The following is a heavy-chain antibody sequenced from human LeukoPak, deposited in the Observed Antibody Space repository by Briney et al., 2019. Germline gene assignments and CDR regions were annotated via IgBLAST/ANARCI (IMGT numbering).Heavy chain of an antibody. V-gene: IGHV4-39*07. D-gene: IGHD3-3*01. Sequence: SETLSLTCTVSGGSISSSSYYWGWIRQPPGKGLEWIGSIYYSGSTYYNPSLKSRVTISVDTSKNQFSLKLSSVTAADTAVYYCARDRDYEFWIGLLGYYMDVWGKGTTVTVSS. CDR1: GGSISSSSYY. CDR2: IYYSGST. CDR3: ARDRDYEFWIGLLGYYMDV. J-gene: IGHJ6*03.